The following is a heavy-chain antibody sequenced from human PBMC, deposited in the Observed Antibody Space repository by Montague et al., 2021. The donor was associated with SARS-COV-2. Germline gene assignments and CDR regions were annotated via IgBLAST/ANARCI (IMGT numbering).Heavy chain of an antibody. CDR2: INHSGST. CDR1: GGSFSGYY. CDR3: ARGRTVTTFYYYYGMDV. Sequence: SETLSLTCAVCGGSFSGYYWSWIRQPPGKGLEWIGEINHSGSTXXXPSXXXRVTISVDTSKNQFSLKLSSVTAADTAVYYCARGRTVTTFYYYYGMDVWGQGTTVTVSS. D-gene: IGHD4-17*01. V-gene: IGHV4-34*01. J-gene: IGHJ6*02.